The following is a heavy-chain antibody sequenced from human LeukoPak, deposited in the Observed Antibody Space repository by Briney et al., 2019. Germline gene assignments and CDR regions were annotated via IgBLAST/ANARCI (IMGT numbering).Heavy chain of an antibody. Sequence: PSETLSLTCAVYGGSFSGYYWSWIRQPPGKGLEWIGEINHSGSTNYNPSLKSRVTISVDTSKNQFSLKLSSVTAADTAVYYCARGSVRPYDYVWGSYRDAFDYWGQGTLVTVSS. CDR3: ARGSVRPYDYVWGSYRDAFDY. CDR2: INHSGST. J-gene: IGHJ4*02. D-gene: IGHD3-16*02. V-gene: IGHV4-34*01. CDR1: GGSFSGYY.